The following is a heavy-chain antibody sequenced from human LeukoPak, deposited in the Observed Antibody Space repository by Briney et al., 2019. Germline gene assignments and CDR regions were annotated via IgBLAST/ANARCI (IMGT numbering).Heavy chain of an antibody. Sequence: GGSLRLSCAASRFTFSGSAMHWVRQASGKGLEWVGRIRSKANSYATAYAASVKGRFTISRDDSKNTAYLQMNSLKTEVTAVYYCTRRKTGTTDDYWGQGTLVTVSS. CDR2: IRSKANSYAT. CDR3: TRRKTGTTDDY. J-gene: IGHJ4*02. V-gene: IGHV3-73*01. CDR1: RFTFSGSA. D-gene: IGHD1-7*01.